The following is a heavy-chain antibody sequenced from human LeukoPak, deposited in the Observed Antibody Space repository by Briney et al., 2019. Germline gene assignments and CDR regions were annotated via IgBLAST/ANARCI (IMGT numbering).Heavy chain of an antibody. CDR1: GFTFSSYG. J-gene: IGHJ4*02. Sequence: GGSLRLSCAASGFTFSSYGMHWVRQAPGKGLEWVAVISYDGSNKYYADSVKGRFTISRDNSKNTLYLQMNSLRAEDTAVYYCAKDWGYGDYIGYYFDYWGQGTLVTVSS. V-gene: IGHV3-30*18. CDR3: AKDWGYGDYIGYYFDY. CDR2: ISYDGSNK. D-gene: IGHD4-17*01.